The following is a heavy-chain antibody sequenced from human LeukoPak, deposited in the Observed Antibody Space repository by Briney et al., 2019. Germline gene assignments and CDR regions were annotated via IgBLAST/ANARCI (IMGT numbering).Heavy chain of an antibody. D-gene: IGHD1-7*01. CDR3: ARGMDWNYFFDY. CDR1: GGSISSYY. V-gene: IGHV4-59*01. J-gene: IGHJ4*02. CDR2: IHYSGST. Sequence: PSETLSLTCTVSGGSISSYYWSWIRQPPGKGLEWIGYIHYSGSTNYNPSLKSRVTISVDTSKNQFSLKLSSVTAADTAVYYCARGMDWNYFFDYWGQGTLVTVSS.